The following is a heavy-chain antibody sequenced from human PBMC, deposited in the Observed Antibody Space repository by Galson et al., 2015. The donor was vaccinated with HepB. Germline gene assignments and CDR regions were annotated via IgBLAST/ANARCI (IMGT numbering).Heavy chain of an antibody. CDR2: ISGSGGST. CDR3: AKAYYDYVWGSYVDY. Sequence: SLRLSCAASGFTFSSYAMSWVRQAPGKGLEWVSAISGSGGSTYYADSVKGRFTISRDNSKNTLYLQMNSLRAEDTAVYYCAKAYYDYVWGSYVDYWGQGTLVTVSS. CDR1: GFTFSSYA. V-gene: IGHV3-23*01. J-gene: IGHJ4*02. D-gene: IGHD3-16*01.